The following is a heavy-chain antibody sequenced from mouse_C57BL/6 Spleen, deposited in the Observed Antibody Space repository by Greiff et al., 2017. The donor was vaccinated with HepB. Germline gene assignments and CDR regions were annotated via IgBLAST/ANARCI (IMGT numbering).Heavy chain of an antibody. CDR3: ARWGNCEAWFAY. CDR2: ISSGGSYT. Sequence: EVKLVESGGDLVKPGGSLKLSCAASGFTFSSYGMSWVRQTPDKRLEWVATISSGGSYTYYPDSVKGRFTISRDNAKNTLYLQMSSLKSEDTAMYYCARWGNCEAWFAYWGQGTLVTVSA. D-gene: IGHD2-1*01. V-gene: IGHV5-6*01. CDR1: GFTFSSYG. J-gene: IGHJ3*01.